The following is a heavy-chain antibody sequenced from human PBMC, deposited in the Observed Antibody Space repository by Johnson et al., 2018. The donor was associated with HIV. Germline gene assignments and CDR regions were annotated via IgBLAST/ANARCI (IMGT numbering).Heavy chain of an antibody. Sequence: VQLVESGGGLAKPAWSPRLSCAASQFTFSFYYMNCVRQAPGNGLELVGQVNPNGGTTYLIDSGKDRFNISRDNAKNTLHLQMNSLKTEDTAVYYCARDRAPVYSSSSTPFDALDIWGQGTVVSVSS. D-gene: IGHD6-6*01. J-gene: IGHJ3*02. CDR1: QFTFSFYY. V-gene: IGHV3-25*05. CDR2: VNPNGGTT. CDR3: ARDRAPVYSSSSTPFDALDI.